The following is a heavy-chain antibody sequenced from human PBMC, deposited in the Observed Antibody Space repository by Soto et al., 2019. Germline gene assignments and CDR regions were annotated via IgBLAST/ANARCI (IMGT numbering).Heavy chain of an antibody. CDR1: GFPFSSNG. CDR3: AKDARMDV. V-gene: IGHV3-30*18. CDR2: IAYDGGNK. Sequence: GGSMRLSCTACGFPFSSNGMHWGGQAPGKGLAWVAGIAYDGGNKYYGDSVKGRFTISRDNSKNTLYLQMNSLRAEDTAVYYCAKDARMDVWGQAITVTVS. J-gene: IGHJ6*02.